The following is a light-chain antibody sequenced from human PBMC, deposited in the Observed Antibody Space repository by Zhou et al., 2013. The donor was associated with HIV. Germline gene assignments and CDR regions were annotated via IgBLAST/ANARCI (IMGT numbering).Light chain of an antibody. CDR1: QSVSSSY. Sequence: EIVLTQSPGTLSLSPGERATLSCRASQSVSSSYLAWYQQKPGQAPRLLIYGASNRATDIPDRFSGSGSGTDFTLTISRLEPEDFAVYYCQQYGTIFTFGPGTKVDIK. CDR3: QQYGTIFT. J-gene: IGKJ3*01. CDR2: GAS. V-gene: IGKV3-20*01.